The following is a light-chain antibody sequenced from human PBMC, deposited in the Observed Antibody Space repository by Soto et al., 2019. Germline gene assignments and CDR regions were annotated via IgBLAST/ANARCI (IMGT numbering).Light chain of an antibody. CDR3: QQRHMWPIT. CDR2: GAS. Sequence: EIVLTQSPGTLSLSPGERATFSCRASQSVSSNYLAWYQQKPGQAPRLLIYGASNRAIGVPDRFSGSGSGTDFTLTISSLEPEDSAVYYCQQRHMWPITFGQGTRLEI. V-gene: IGKV3D-20*02. CDR1: QSVSSNY. J-gene: IGKJ5*01.